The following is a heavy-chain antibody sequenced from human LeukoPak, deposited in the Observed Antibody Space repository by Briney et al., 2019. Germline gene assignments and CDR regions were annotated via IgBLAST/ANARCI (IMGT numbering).Heavy chain of an antibody. J-gene: IGHJ4*02. CDR2: INAGNGNT. CDR1: GYTFTSYA. D-gene: IGHD6-19*01. V-gene: IGHV1-3*01. Sequence: ASVKVSCKASGYTFTSYAMHWVRQAPGQRLEWMGWINAGNGNTKYSQKFQGRVTITRDTSASTAYMGLSSLRSEDTAVYYCAKKGSSGAGLDYWGQGTLVTVSS. CDR3: AKKGSSGAGLDY.